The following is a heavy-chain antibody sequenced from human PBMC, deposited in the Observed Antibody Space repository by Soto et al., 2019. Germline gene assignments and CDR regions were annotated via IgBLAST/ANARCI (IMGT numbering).Heavy chain of an antibody. Sequence: ASVKVCCKASGYTFTGYYMHWVRQAPGQGLEWMGWINPNSGGTNYAQKFQGRVTMTRDTSISTAYMELSRLRSDDTAVYYCARVLATRWGSGWPHYGMDVWGQGTTVTVSS. D-gene: IGHD6-19*01. CDR3: ARVLATRWGSGWPHYGMDV. CDR1: GYTFTGYY. J-gene: IGHJ6*02. V-gene: IGHV1-2*02. CDR2: INPNSGGT.